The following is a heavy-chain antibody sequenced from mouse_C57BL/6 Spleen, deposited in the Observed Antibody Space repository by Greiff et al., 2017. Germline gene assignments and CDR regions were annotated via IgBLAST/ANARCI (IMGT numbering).Heavy chain of an antibody. CDR2: ISGGGGNT. V-gene: IGHV5-9*01. D-gene: IGHD3-2*02. Sequence: EVKLMESGGGLVKPGGSLKLSCAASGFTFSSYTMSWVRQTPEKRLEWVATISGGGGNTYYPDSVKGRFTISRDNAKNTLYLQMSSLRSEDTALYYCARDGLRLHLFDYWGQGTTLTVSS. CDR1: GFTFSSYT. CDR3: ARDGLRLHLFDY. J-gene: IGHJ2*01.